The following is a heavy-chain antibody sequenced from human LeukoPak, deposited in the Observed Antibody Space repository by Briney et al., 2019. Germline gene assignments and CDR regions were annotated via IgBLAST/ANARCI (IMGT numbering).Heavy chain of an antibody. CDR1: GGTFSSYA. D-gene: IGHD1-1*01. CDR3: ARTTGTTFYSMGSYRHKYYFDY. J-gene: IGHJ4*02. CDR2: IIPILGIA. Sequence: GASVKVSCKASGGTFSSYAISWVRQAPGQGLEWMGRIIPILGIANYAQKFQGRVTMTRDTSISTAYMELSRLRSDDTAVYYCARTTGTTFYSMGSYRHKYYFDYWGQGTLVTASS. V-gene: IGHV1-69*04.